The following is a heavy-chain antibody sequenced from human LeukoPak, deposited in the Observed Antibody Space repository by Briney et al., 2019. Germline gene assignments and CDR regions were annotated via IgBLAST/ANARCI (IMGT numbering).Heavy chain of an antibody. CDR1: GFTFSSYS. CDR2: ISSASNTI. J-gene: IGHJ5*02. CDR3: ARDGWFGDYNWFDP. V-gene: IGHV3-48*01. Sequence: GESLRLSCAASGFTFSSYSMNWVRQAPGKGLEWVSYISSASNTIYYADSVKGRFTISKDNAKNSLYLQMNSLRAEDTAMYYCARDGWFGDYNWFDPWGQGTLVTVSS. D-gene: IGHD3-10*01.